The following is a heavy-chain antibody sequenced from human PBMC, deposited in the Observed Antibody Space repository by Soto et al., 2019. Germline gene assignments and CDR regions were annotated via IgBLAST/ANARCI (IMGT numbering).Heavy chain of an antibody. CDR2: IKQYGSVK. CDR1: GFALSPYW. J-gene: IGHJ4*02. V-gene: IGHV3-7*01. D-gene: IGHD5-12*01. CDR3: ASRDGYNRDY. Sequence: GGYLRLSCEASGFALSPYWMSWVCQAPGKGLEWVASIKQYGSVKHYVDSVRGRFTISRDNAKNSLYLQMNSLRAEDTAVYYCASRDGYNRDYWGQGTLVTVSS.